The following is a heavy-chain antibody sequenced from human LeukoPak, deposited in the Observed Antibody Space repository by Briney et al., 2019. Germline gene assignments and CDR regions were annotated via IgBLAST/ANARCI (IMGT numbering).Heavy chain of an antibody. D-gene: IGHD5-24*01. CDR3: ATRMGY. Sequence: SGTLSLTCTVSGGSISSYYWSWIRQPPGKGLEWIGYIYYRGSTNYNPSLKSRVTISVETSKNQFSLKLSSVTAADTAVYYCATRMGYWGQGTLVTVSS. CDR1: GGSISSYY. V-gene: IGHV4-59*01. CDR2: IYYRGST. J-gene: IGHJ4*02.